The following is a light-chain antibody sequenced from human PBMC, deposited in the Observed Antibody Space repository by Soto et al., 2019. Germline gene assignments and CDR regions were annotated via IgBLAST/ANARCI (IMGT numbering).Light chain of an antibody. J-gene: IGKJ4*01. CDR2: KAS. CDR3: QQYYSYPLT. Sequence: DIQMTQSPSTLSASVGDRVTITCRASQSISSWLAWYQQKPGKAPKLLIYKASSLESGVPLKFSGSGSGTEFTLTISSLQPGDFATYYCQQYYSYPLTFGGGTKVEIK. V-gene: IGKV1-5*03. CDR1: QSISSW.